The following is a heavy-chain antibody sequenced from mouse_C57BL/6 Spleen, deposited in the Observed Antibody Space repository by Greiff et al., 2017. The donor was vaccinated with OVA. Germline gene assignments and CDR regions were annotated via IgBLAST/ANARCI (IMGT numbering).Heavy chain of an antibody. CDR1: GYTFTDYN. CDR3: ARCWDGYYAMDY. J-gene: IGHJ4*01. D-gene: IGHD4-1*01. CDR2: INPNNGGT. Sequence: VQLKQSGPELVKPGASVKIPCKASGYTFTDYNMDWVKQSHGKSLEWIGDINPNNGGTIYNQKFKGKATVTVDKSSSTAYMELRSLTSEDTAVYYCARCWDGYYAMDYWGQGTSVTVAS. V-gene: IGHV1-18*01.